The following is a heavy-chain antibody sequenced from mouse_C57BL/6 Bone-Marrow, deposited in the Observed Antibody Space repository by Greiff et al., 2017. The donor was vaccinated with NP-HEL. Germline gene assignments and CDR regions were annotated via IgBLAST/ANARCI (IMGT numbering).Heavy chain of an antibody. Sequence: VQLKESGGDLVKPGGSLKLSCAASGFTFSSYGMSWVRQTPDKRLEWVATISSGGSYTYYPDSVKGRFTISRDNAKNTLYLQMSSLKSEDTAMYYCARPQLFAYWGQGTLVTVSA. CDR1: GFTFSSYG. CDR3: ARPQLFAY. J-gene: IGHJ3*01. CDR2: ISSGGSYT. V-gene: IGHV5-6*01. D-gene: IGHD4-1*02.